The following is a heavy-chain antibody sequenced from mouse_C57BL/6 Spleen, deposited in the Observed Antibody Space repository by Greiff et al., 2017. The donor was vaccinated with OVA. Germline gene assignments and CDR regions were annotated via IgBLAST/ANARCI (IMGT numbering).Heavy chain of an antibody. CDR3: AREDYGNSFDY. J-gene: IGHJ2*01. CDR2: IYPGDGDT. D-gene: IGHD2-1*01. V-gene: IGHV1-80*01. CDR1: GYAFSSYW. Sequence: VQLQQSGAELVKPGASVKISCKASGYAFSSYWMNWVKQRPGKGLEWIGQIYPGDGDTNYNGKFKGKATLTADKSSSTAYMQLSSLTSEDSAVYFCAREDYGNSFDYWGQGTTLTVSS.